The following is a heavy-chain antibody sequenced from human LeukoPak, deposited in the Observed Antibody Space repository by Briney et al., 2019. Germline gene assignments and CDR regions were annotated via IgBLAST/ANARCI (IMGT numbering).Heavy chain of an antibody. V-gene: IGHV4-59*08. D-gene: IGHD6-13*01. J-gene: IGHJ4*02. CDR3: ARHGLSSWDLDY. CDR2: IYYSGST. CDR1: GGSISSYY. Sequence: SETLSLTCTVSGGSISSYYWSWIRQPPGKGLEWIGYIYYSGSTNYNPSLKSRVTISVDTSKNQFSLKLSSVTAADTAVYYCARHGLSSWDLDYWGQGTLVTVSS.